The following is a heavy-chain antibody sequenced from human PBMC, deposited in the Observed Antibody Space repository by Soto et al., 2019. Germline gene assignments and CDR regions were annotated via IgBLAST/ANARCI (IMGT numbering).Heavy chain of an antibody. V-gene: IGHV4-59*01. Sequence: SETLSLTCTVSGDSISPYYWSWIRQPPGKGLEWIGYIYYTGSTNYNPSLKSRVTISLDTSKNQFSLRLNSVTTADTAVYYCARDSPYSYGSPSNWFDPWGQGTLVTVSS. D-gene: IGHD5-18*01. CDR1: GDSISPYY. CDR3: ARDSPYSYGSPSNWFDP. J-gene: IGHJ5*02. CDR2: IYYTGST.